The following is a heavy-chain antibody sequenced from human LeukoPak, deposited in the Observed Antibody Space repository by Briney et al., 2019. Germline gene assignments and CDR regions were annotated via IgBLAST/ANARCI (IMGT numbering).Heavy chain of an antibody. D-gene: IGHD1-26*01. J-gene: IGHJ4*02. CDR1: GFSFSNYG. Sequence: GGSLRLSCAASGFSFSNYGMHWVRQAPGKGLGWGAVFWFDGSNSYYADSVKGRFTISRDESKNTLYLQMSSLRAEDTAVYYCAKDVGRGWDYFDSWGQGSLVTVSS. CDR2: FWFDGSNS. V-gene: IGHV3-33*03. CDR3: AKDVGRGWDYFDS.